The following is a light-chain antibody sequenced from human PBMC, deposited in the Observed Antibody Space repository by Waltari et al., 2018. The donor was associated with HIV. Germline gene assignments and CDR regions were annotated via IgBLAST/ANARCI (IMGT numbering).Light chain of an antibody. J-gene: IGLJ2*01. V-gene: IGLV1-40*01. CDR1: SSNIGAREE. CDR3: QSYDNSLNAVV. CDR2: GNT. Sequence: QSVLTQPPSVSGAPGQRVIISCTGSSSNIGAREEVHRYQQLPGAVPKVLIYGNTNRPSGVPDRFSGSKSGASASLAIAGLQTDDEADYYCQSYDNSLNAVVFGGGTRLTVL.